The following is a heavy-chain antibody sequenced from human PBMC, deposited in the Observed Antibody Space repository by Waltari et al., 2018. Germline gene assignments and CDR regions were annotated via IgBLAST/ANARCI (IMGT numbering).Heavy chain of an antibody. D-gene: IGHD3-10*01. J-gene: IGHJ3*02. Sequence: QVQLQESGPGLVKPSETLSLTCTVSGYSISSGYYWGWIRQPPGKGLEWIGSIYHSGSTYYNPSLKSRVTISVDTSKNQFSLKLSSVTAADTAVYYCARVSMVQGVILSSNAFDIWGQGTMVTVSS. V-gene: IGHV4-38-2*02. CDR3: ARVSMVQGVILSSNAFDI. CDR1: GYSISSGYY. CDR2: IYHSGST.